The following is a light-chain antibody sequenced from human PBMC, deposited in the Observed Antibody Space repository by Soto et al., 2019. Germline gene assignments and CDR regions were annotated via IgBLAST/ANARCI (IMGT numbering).Light chain of an antibody. CDR1: QSISSW. J-gene: IGKJ1*01. CDR2: DAS. CDR3: QQYNSYSRT. Sequence: DIQMTQAPSTLSASVGDRVTITCRASQSISSWLAWYQQKPGKAPKLLIYDASRLESGVPSRSSGSGSGTEFTLTNSSLQPDDFATYYCQQYNSYSRTCGQGTKVQIK. V-gene: IGKV1-5*01.